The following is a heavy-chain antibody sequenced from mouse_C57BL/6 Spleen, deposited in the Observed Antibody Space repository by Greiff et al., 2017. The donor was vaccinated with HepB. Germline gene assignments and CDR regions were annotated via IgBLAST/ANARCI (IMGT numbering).Heavy chain of an antibody. D-gene: IGHD4-1*01. V-gene: IGHV3-6*01. CDR3: ARGGDWDDY. Sequence: EVQLQESGPGLVKPSQSLSLTCSVTGYSITSGYYWNWIRQFPGNKLEWMGYISYDGSNNYNPSLKNRISITRDTSKNQFFLKLNSVTTEDTATYYGARGGDWDDYWGQGTLVTVSA. CDR2: ISYDGSN. CDR1: GYSITSGYY. J-gene: IGHJ3*01.